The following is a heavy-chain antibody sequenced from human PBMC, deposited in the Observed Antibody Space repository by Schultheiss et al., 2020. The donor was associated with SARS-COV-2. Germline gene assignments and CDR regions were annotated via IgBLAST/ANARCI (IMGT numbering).Heavy chain of an antibody. V-gene: IGHV1-8*01. CDR2: MNPNSGNT. J-gene: IGHJ5*02. CDR3: ARTVRGHFYWFAP. CDR1: GYTFTSYD. D-gene: IGHD1-26*01. Sequence: ASVKVSCKASGYTFTSYDINWVRQATGQGLEWMGWMNPNSGNTGYAQKFQGRVTMTRNTSISTAYMELSSLRSDDTAVYYCARTVRGHFYWFAPWGQGTLVTVSS.